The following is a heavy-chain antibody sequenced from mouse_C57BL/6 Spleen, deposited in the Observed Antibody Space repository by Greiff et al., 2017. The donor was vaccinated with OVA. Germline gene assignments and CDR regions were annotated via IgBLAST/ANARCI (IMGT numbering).Heavy chain of an antibody. CDR1: GFTFSSYG. Sequence: EVQRVESGGDLVKPGGSLKLSCAASGFTFSSYGMSWVRQTPDKRLEWVATISSGGSYTYYPDSVKGRFTISRDNAKNTLYLQMSSLKSEDTAMYYCARHASNYIYYAMDYWGRGTSVTVSS. CDR3: ARHASNYIYYAMDY. J-gene: IGHJ4*01. D-gene: IGHD2-5*01. V-gene: IGHV5-6*01. CDR2: ISSGGSYT.